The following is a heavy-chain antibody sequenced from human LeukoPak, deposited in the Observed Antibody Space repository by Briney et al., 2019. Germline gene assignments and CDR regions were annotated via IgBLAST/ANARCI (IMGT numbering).Heavy chain of an antibody. J-gene: IGHJ4*02. Sequence: PGGSLRLSCAASGFTFSSYWMSWVRQAPGKGLEWVANIKQDGSEKYYVDSVKGRFTISRDNAKNSLYLQMNSLRAEDTAVYYCARDRRDYDSSGYYSLRYFDSWGQGTLVTVSS. D-gene: IGHD3-22*01. V-gene: IGHV3-7*01. CDR2: IKQDGSEK. CDR1: GFTFSSYW. CDR3: ARDRRDYDSSGYYSLRYFDS.